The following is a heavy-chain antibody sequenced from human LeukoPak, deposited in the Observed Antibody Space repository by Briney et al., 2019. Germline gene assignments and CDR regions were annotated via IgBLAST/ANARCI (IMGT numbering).Heavy chain of an antibody. D-gene: IGHD3-3*02. V-gene: IGHV1-2*02. CDR1: GYAFTGHF. CDR3: SREASLDSTSFPQDY. J-gene: IGHJ4*02. Sequence: GASVRVSCKASGYAFTGHFIFWVRQSPGQRLELMAWINPDTGVTNYAQKFQGRVTVASDTSISTAYLDISRLTSDDTALYYCSREASLDSTSFPQDYWGQGTLVTVSS. CDR2: INPDTGVT.